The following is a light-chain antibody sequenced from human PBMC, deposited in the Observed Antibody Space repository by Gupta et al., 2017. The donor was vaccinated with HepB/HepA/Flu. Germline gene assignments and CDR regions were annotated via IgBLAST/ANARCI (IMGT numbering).Light chain of an antibody. J-gene: IGKJ1*01. CDR2: YAS. V-gene: IGKV6-21*01. CDR3: QQSSSFPWT. CDR1: QRIGSS. Sequence: DFQSVTPKEKVTIPCRASQRIGSSLHWYQQKPDQSPKLLIKYASQSYSGVPSRFSGSGSGTDFTLTINSLEAEDAATYYCQQSSSFPWTFGQGTKVEIK.